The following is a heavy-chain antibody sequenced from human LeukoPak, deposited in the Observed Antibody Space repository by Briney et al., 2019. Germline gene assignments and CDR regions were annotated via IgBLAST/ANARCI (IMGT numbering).Heavy chain of an antibody. CDR3: AKDLSCTNNICHGDFDY. D-gene: IGHD2-8*01. CDR2: ISGSGGDT. V-gene: IGHV3-23*01. Sequence: GGSLRLSCSASGFTFSNYAMSSVPEAPGEGVEWVSGISGSGGDTYYADSVKGRFTISRDNSKNTLYLQMNSLRAEDTAVYYCAKDLSCTNNICHGDFDYWGQGTLVTVSS. J-gene: IGHJ4*02. CDR1: GFTFSNYA.